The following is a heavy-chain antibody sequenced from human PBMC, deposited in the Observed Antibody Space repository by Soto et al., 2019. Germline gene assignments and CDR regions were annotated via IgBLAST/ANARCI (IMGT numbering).Heavy chain of an antibody. D-gene: IGHD6-13*01. Sequence: PSETLSLTCTVSGGSISSYYWSWIRQPPGKGLEWIGYIYYSGSTNYNPSLKSRVTISVDTSKNQFSLKLSSVTAADTAVYYCARHAAGPFDYWGQGTLVTVSS. V-gene: IGHV4-59*08. CDR1: GGSISSYY. J-gene: IGHJ4*02. CDR3: ARHAAGPFDY. CDR2: IYYSGST.